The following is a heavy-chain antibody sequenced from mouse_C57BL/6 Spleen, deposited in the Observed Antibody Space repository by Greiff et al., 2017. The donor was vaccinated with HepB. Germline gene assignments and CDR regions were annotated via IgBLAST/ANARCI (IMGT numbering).Heavy chain of an antibody. CDR3: TRSPTVVDYFDY. V-gene: IGHV1-15*01. D-gene: IGHD1-1*01. Sequence: VQLQQSGAELVRPGASVTLSCKASGYTFTDYEMHWVKQTPVHGLEWIGAIDPETGGTAYNQKFKGKAILTADKSSSTAYMELRSLTSEDSAVYYCTRSPTVVDYFDYWGQGTTLTVSS. J-gene: IGHJ2*01. CDR1: GYTFTDYE. CDR2: IDPETGGT.